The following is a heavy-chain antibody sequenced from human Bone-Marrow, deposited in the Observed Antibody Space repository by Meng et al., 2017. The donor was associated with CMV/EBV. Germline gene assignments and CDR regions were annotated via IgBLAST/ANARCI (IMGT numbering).Heavy chain of an antibody. J-gene: IGHJ4*02. CDR2: IYSGGST. D-gene: IGHD5-24*01. Sequence: GESLKISCAASGFTVSSNYMSWVRQAPGKGLEWGSVIYSGGSTYYADSVKGRFTISRDNSKNTLYLQMNSLRAEYTAVYFCASHEEGYNSYVDYWGQGPLVTLYS. V-gene: IGHV3-53*01. CDR3: ASHEEGYNSYVDY. CDR1: GFTVSSNY.